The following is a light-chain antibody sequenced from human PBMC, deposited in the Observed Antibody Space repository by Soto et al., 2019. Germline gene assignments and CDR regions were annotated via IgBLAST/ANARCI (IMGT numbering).Light chain of an antibody. Sequence: EILMTQSPATLSVSPGERATLSCRASQSVDSNLAWYQQKPGQAPRLLIYGASTRATGISARFSGSGSGTEFTLTISSLQSDDVGVYYCQQYNERPPWTFGQGTKVDIK. CDR3: QQYNERPPWT. CDR1: QSVDSN. J-gene: IGKJ1*01. CDR2: GAS. V-gene: IGKV3-15*01.